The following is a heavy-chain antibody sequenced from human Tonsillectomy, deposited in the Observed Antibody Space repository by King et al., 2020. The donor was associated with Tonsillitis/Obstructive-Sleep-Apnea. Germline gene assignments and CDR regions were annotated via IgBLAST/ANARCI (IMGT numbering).Heavy chain of an antibody. J-gene: IGHJ6*04. CDR1: GFTFDDYT. D-gene: IGHD3-3*01. CDR3: AKDIKPYDFWSGFLMDV. V-gene: IGHV3-43*01. CDR2: ISWDGGST. Sequence: VQLVESGGVVVQPGGSLRLSCAASGFTFDDYTMHWVRQAPGKGLEWVSLISWDGGSTYYADSVKGRFTISRENSKNSLYLQMNSLRTEDTALYYCAKDIKPYDFWSGFLMDVWGKGTTVTVSS.